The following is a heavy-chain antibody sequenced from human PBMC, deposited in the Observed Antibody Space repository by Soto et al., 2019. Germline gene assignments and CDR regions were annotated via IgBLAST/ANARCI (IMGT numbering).Heavy chain of an antibody. CDR3: ADSSGYYWYFDL. Sequence: ASETLSLTCTVSGGSISSSSYYWGWIRQPPGKGLEWIGSIYYSGSTYYNPSLKSRVTISVDTSKNQFSLKLSSVTAADTAVYYCADSSGYYWYFDLWGRGTLVTVSS. CDR1: GGSISSSSYY. V-gene: IGHV4-39*01. D-gene: IGHD3-22*01. CDR2: IYYSGST. J-gene: IGHJ2*01.